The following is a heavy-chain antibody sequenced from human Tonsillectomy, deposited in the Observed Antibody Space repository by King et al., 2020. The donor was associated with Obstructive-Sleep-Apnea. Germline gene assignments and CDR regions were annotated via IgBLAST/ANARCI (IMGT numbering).Heavy chain of an antibody. J-gene: IGHJ5*02. CDR1: GGSISSSSYY. CDR2: IYYSGST. Sequence: QLQESGPGLVKPSETLSLTCTVSGGSISSSSYYWGWIRQPPGKGLEWIGSIYYSGSTYYNPSLKSRVTISVDTSKNQFSLKLSSVTAADTAVYYCARDWLGLRGDWFDPWGQGTLVTVSS. CDR3: ARDWLGLRGDWFDP. V-gene: IGHV4-39*07. D-gene: IGHD3-10*01.